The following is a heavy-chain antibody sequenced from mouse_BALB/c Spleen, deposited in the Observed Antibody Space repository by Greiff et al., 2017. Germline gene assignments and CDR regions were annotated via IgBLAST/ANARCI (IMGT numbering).Heavy chain of an antibody. CDR1: GFSLTSYG. Sequence: QVQLQQSGPGLVAPSQSLSITCTVSGFSLTSYGVHWVRQPPGKGLEWLGVIWAGGSTNYNSALMSRLSISKDNSKSQVFLKMNSLQTDDTAMYYFARSYYYGSSYVYAMDYWGQGTSVTVSS. V-gene: IGHV2-9*02. D-gene: IGHD1-1*01. CDR3: ARSYYYGSSYVYAMDY. J-gene: IGHJ4*01. CDR2: IWAGGST.